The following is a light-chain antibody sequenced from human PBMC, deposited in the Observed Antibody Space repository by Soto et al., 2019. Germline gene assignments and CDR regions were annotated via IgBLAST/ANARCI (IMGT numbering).Light chain of an antibody. CDR1: YSNIGSHY. V-gene: IGLV2-8*01. CDR3: SSFAGSNNFPYV. CDR2: EIN. Sequence: QSVLTQPPSASGTPGQSLTISCSGGYSNIGSHYVYWYQQHPGKAPKLMIYEINKRPSGVPDRFSGSKSGNTASLTVSGLQAEDEADYYCSSFAGSNNFPYVFGTGTKLTVL. J-gene: IGLJ1*01.